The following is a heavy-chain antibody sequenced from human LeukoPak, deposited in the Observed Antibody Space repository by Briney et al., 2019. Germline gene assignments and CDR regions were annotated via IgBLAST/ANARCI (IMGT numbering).Heavy chain of an antibody. CDR3: AKDGWGDPPSYLDH. V-gene: IGHV3-23*01. J-gene: IGHJ4*02. Sequence: GGSLRLSCAVSGFSFRFSFSRYAMSWVRQAPGKGLEWVSAISGSGGNTYYADSVKGRFTISRDNSKNTLFLQMHSLRVEDTAVYYCAKDGWGDPPSYLDHWGQGTLVTVSS. D-gene: IGHD3-10*01. CDR2: ISGSGGNT. CDR1: GFSFRFSFSRYA.